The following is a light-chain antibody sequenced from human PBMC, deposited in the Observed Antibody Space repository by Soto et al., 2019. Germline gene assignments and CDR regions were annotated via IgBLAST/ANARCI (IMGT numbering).Light chain of an antibody. CDR3: SLYTSENTYV. CDR1: SSDVGAYNY. J-gene: IGLJ1*01. CDR2: EVT. Sequence: QSALTQPASVSGSPGQSITISCTGTSSDVGAYNYVSWYQQHPGKAPKLMIFEVTNRPSGISTRFSGSKSGYTASLTISGLQPEDEADYYCSLYTSENTYVFGTGTKVTVL. V-gene: IGLV2-14*01.